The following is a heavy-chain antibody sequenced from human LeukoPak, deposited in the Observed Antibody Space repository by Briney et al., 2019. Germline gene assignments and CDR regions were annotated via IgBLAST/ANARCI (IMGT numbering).Heavy chain of an antibody. CDR1: GGSISSSNW. CDR2: IYHSGST. CDR3: ARGKNSSGYYLIS. D-gene: IGHD3-22*01. Sequence: PSETLSLICAVSGGSISSSNWWSWVRQPPGKGLEWIGEIYHSGSTNYNPSLKSRVTISVDKSKNQFSLKLSSVTAADTAVYYCARGKNSSGYYLISWGQGTLVTVS. V-gene: IGHV4-4*02. J-gene: IGHJ4*02.